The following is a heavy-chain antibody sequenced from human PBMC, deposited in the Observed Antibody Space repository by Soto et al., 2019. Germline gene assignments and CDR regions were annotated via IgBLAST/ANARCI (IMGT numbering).Heavy chain of an antibody. J-gene: IGHJ6*03. CDR1: GYSFTSYW. V-gene: IGHV5-51*01. CDR3: ARGYCSGGSCYQYYYYYMDV. D-gene: IGHD2-15*01. Sequence: PGESLKISCKGSGYSFTSYWIGWVRQMPGKGLEWMGIIYPGDSDTRYSPSFQGQVTISADKSISTAYLQWSSLKASDTAMYYCARGYCSGGSCYQYYYYYMDVWGKGTTVTISS. CDR2: IYPGDSDT.